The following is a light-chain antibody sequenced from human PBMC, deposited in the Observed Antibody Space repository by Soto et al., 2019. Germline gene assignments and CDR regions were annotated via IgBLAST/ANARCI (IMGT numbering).Light chain of an antibody. CDR2: DVN. V-gene: IGLV2-8*01. J-gene: IGLJ1*01. CDR1: SSDIGGYDY. CDR3: CSHAGSNNAFV. Sequence: QSVLTQPPSTSGSPGQSVTISCTGTSSDIGGYDYVSWYQQHPGKAPKVMIYDVNKRPSGVPDRFSGSKSGNTASLTVSGLQAEEEADYYCCSHAGSNNAFVFGPGTKVTVL.